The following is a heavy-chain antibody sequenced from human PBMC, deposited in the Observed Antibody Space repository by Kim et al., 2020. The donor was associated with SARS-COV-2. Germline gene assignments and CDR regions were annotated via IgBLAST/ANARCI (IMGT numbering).Heavy chain of an antibody. V-gene: IGHV3-30*03. D-gene: IGHD3-10*01. CDR2: ISHDGSKQ. CDR3: AVMQTGSYFDY. J-gene: IGHJ4*02. Sequence: GGSLRLSCAASGFTLSSNGMHWVRQAPGKGLEWVAVISHDGSKQYYADSVKGRFTISRDNSKNTLSLQMNSLRAEDTAVYYCAVMQTGSYFDYWGQGTLVTVSS. CDR1: GFTLSSNG.